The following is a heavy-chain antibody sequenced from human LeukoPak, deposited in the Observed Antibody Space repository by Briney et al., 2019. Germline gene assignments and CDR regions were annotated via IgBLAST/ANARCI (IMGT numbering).Heavy chain of an antibody. D-gene: IGHD6-13*01. Sequence: GGSLRLSCAASGFTFSSYSMNWVRQAPGKGLEWVSYISSSSSTIYYADSVKGRFTISRDNAKNSLYLQMNSLRAEDTAVYYCARSSSSWYFLDYCYYMDVWGKGTTVTVSS. J-gene: IGHJ6*03. CDR3: ARSSSSWYFLDYCYYMDV. V-gene: IGHV3-48*01. CDR1: GFTFSSYS. CDR2: ISSSSSTI.